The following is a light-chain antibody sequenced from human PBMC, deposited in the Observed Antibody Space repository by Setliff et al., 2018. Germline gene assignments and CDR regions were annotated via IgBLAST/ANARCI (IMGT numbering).Light chain of an antibody. Sequence: QSALAQPASVSGSPGQSIPISCTGTSSDVGSYNLVSWYQQHPGKAPKLMIYEVSKRPSGVSNRFSGSKSGNTASLTISGLQAEDEADYYCCSYAGSSTVYVFGTGTKVTVL. J-gene: IGLJ1*01. CDR3: CSYAGSSTVYV. CDR1: SSDVGSYNL. CDR2: EVS. V-gene: IGLV2-23*02.